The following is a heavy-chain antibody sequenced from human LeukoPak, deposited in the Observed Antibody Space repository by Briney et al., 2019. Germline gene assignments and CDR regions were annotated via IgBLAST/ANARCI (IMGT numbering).Heavy chain of an antibody. D-gene: IGHD4/OR15-4a*01. CDR2: ISSSSSYI. Sequence: PGGSLRLSCAASGFTFSSYSMNWVRQAPGKGLEWVSSISSSSSYIYYADSVRGRFTISRDNAKSSLYLQMNSLRAEDTAVYYCARDLTYYFDYWGQGTLVTVSS. CDR1: GFTFSSYS. CDR3: ARDLTYYFDY. J-gene: IGHJ4*02. V-gene: IGHV3-21*01.